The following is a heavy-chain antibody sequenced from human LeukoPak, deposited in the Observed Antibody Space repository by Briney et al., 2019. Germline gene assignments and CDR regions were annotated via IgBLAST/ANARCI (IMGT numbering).Heavy chain of an antibody. D-gene: IGHD3-10*01. V-gene: IGHV4-31*03. CDR3: ARDSDYFGSGSSGFFDY. CDR1: GGSITIGDYY. CDR2: IYYSGST. Sequence: SDTLSLTCTLSGGSITIGDYYWPWIRQHPGKGLEWYGYIYYSGSTYYNPSRKSRVTLSVHTSKNQFSLKLSSVTAADTAVYFCARDSDYFGSGSSGFFDYWGQGTLVTVSS. J-gene: IGHJ4*02.